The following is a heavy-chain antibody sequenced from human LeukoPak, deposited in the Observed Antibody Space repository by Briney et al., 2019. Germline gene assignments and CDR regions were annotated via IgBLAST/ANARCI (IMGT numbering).Heavy chain of an antibody. CDR3: ARGRGIQLWSRNGYFDY. CDR2: INPSGGST. D-gene: IGHD5-18*01. Sequence: ASVKVSRKASGYTFTSYGISWVRQAPGQGLEWMGIINPSGGSTSYAQKFQGRVTMTRDMSTSTVYMELSSLRSEDTAVYYCARGRGIQLWSRNGYFDYWGQGTLVTVSS. CDR1: GYTFTSYG. J-gene: IGHJ4*02. V-gene: IGHV1-46*01.